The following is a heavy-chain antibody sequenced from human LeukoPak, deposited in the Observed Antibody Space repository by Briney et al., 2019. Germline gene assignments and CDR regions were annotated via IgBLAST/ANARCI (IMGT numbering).Heavy chain of an antibody. Sequence: SETLSLTCTVSGGSISSYYWSWIRQPPGKGLEWIGYIYYSGSTNYNPPLKSRVTISVDTSKNQFSLKLSSVTAAGTAVYYCARDRPHVLRYFDWTFNAYYYYYGMDVWGQGTTVTVSS. D-gene: IGHD3-9*01. V-gene: IGHV4-59*01. J-gene: IGHJ6*02. CDR1: GGSISSYY. CDR3: ARDRPHVLRYFDWTFNAYYYYYGMDV. CDR2: IYYSGST.